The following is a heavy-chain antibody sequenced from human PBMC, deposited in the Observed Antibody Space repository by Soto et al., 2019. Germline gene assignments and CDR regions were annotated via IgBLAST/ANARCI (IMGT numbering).Heavy chain of an antibody. CDR3: ARSADYGDYDDFDY. J-gene: IGHJ4*02. CDR1: GFTFSSYG. D-gene: IGHD4-17*01. CDR2: IWYDGSNK. Sequence: PGGSLRLSCAASGFTFSSYGMHWVRQAPGKGLEWVAVIWYDGSNKYYADSVKGRFTISRDNSKNTLYLQMNSLRAEDTAVYYCARSADYGDYDDFDYWGQGTLVTVSS. V-gene: IGHV3-33*01.